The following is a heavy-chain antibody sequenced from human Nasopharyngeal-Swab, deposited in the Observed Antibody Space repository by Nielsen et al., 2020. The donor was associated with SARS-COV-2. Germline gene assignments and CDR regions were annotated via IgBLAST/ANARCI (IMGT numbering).Heavy chain of an antibody. CDR2: IYYSGST. D-gene: IGHD2-2*01. CDR3: ARWGVVPAADYYYGMDV. J-gene: IGHJ6*02. CDR1: GGSISSGGYY. V-gene: IGHV4-31*03. Sequence: LRLSCTVSGGSISSGGYYWSWIRQHPGKGLEWIGYIYYSGSTYYNPSLKSRVTISVDASKSQFSLKLSSVTAADTAVYYCARWGVVPAADYYYGMDVWGQGTTVTVSS.